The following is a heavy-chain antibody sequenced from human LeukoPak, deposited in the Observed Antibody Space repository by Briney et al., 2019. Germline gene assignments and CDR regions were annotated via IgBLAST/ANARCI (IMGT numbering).Heavy chain of an antibody. CDR1: GGSISSYY. CDR2: IYSSGST. Sequence: SETLSLTCTVSGGSISSYYWSWIRLPPGKGLEWIGCIYSSGSTNYNPSLKSRVTISVDTSKNQFSLKLSSVTAADTAVYYCARRVLYGDYVDWFDPWGQGTLVTVSS. CDR3: ARRVLYGDYVDWFDP. J-gene: IGHJ5*02. V-gene: IGHV4-4*09. D-gene: IGHD4-17*01.